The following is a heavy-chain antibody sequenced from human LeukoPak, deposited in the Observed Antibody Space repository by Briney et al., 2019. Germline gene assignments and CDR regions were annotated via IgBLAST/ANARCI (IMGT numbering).Heavy chain of an antibody. CDR2: ISSSSSTI. V-gene: IGHV3-48*01. CDR1: GFTSSSYS. CDR3: ARSIAAAAPYYFDY. D-gene: IGHD6-13*01. J-gene: IGHJ4*02. Sequence: GGSLRLSCAASGFTSSSYSMNWVRQAPGKGLEWVSYISSSSSTIYYADSVKGRFTISRDNAKNSLYLQMNSLRAEDTAVYYCARSIAAAAPYYFDYWGQGTLVTVSS.